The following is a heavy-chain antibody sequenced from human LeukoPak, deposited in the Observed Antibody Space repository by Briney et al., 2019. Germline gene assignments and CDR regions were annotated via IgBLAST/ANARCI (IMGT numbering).Heavy chain of an antibody. CDR2: INPNSGGT. J-gene: IGHJ6*03. CDR3: ARPATTGTTGYYYYYYMDV. Sequence: GSVKVSCKASGYTFTGYYMHWVRQAPGQGLEWMGWINPNSGGTNYAQKFQGRVTMTRDTSISTAYMELSGLRSDDTAVYYCARPATTGTTGYYYYYYMDVWGKGTTVTVSS. CDR1: GYTFTGYY. V-gene: IGHV1-2*02. D-gene: IGHD1-1*01.